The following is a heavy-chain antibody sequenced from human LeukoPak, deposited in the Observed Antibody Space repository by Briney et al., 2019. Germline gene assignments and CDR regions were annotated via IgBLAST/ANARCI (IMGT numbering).Heavy chain of an antibody. Sequence: SDTLSLTCSVSGGSLSGYFWSWIRQPPGKGLEWMAYFHYTGSTVYNPSLQSRVTIAVDTSKNQFSLKLSSATAADTAVYYCARQRGIESRSGWYRIFDYWGQGTLVTASS. J-gene: IGHJ4*02. CDR1: GGSLSGYF. CDR2: FHYTGST. D-gene: IGHD6-19*01. CDR3: ARQRGIESRSGWYRIFDY. V-gene: IGHV4-59*08.